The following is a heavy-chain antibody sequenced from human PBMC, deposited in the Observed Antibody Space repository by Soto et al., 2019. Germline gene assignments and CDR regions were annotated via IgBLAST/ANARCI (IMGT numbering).Heavy chain of an antibody. D-gene: IGHD2-15*01. Sequence: QVQLQESGPGLVKPSETLSLTCTVSGGSIYRRGYYLGWSRQPPGRGLAGIGNIDYNGVTYSNTSLKRRVTISRDPSKNQFSLKLPSVTAAATALYYCGKVLVAATGHTDSHSWGPGTLVAVSS. J-gene: IGHJ4*02. V-gene: IGHV4-39*01. CDR2: IDYNGVT. CDR1: GGSIYRRGYY. CDR3: GKVLVAATGHTDSHS.